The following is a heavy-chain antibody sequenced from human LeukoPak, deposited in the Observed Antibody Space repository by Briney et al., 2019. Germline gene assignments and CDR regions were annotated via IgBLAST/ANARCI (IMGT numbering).Heavy chain of an antibody. CDR1: GDSISSYY. CDR3: ARSGVAVAGTFYYYGMDV. D-gene: IGHD6-19*01. Sequence: SETLSLTCTVSGDSISSYYWSWIRQPPGKGLEWIGYIYYSGSTNYNPSLKSRVTISEDTSKNQFSLKLSSVTAADTAVYYCARSGVAVAGTFYYYGMDVWGQGTTVTVSS. V-gene: IGHV4-59*08. J-gene: IGHJ6*02. CDR2: IYYSGST.